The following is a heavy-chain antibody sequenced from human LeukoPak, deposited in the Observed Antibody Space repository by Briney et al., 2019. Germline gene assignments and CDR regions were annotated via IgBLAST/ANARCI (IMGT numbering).Heavy chain of an antibody. D-gene: IGHD3-16*01. J-gene: IGHJ4*02. V-gene: IGHV3-48*02. CDR2: ITSNSATI. CDR1: GCTFSVYS. Sequence: GGSLRLSCAASGCTFSVYSMNWVRQPPGMGLEWVSYITSNSATIQYADSVKGRFSISRDNAKYSLSLQMNSLRDEDTAVYCCARTVGGHFDYSGEGVLVTV. CDR3: ARTVGGHFDY.